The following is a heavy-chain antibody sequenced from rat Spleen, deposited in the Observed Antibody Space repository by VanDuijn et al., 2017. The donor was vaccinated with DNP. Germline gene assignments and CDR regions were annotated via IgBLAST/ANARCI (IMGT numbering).Heavy chain of an antibody. J-gene: IGHJ2*01. V-gene: IGHV5-7*01. D-gene: IGHD1-4*01. CDR1: RFTFSDYY. CDR2: ISYDGSST. CDR3: TRGTTPLYF. Sequence: EVQLVESGGGLVQPGRSLKLSCAASRFTFSDYYMAWVRQAPTKGLEWVATISYDGSSTYYRDSVKGRFTISRDNAKSTLYLQINSLRSEDTATYYCTRGTTPLYFWGQGVMVTVSS.